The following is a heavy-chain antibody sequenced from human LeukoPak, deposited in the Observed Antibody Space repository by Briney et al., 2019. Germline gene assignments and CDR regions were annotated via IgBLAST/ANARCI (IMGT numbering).Heavy chain of an antibody. CDR1: GGSISNTNYY. CDR3: TRGGELMNF. V-gene: IGHV4-39*07. J-gene: IGHJ4*02. CDR2: IYYTGTT. Sequence: SETLSLTCTVSGGSISNTNYYWAWIRQPPGRGLEWIGSIYYTGTTFDNPSLKSRVTLSVDTSKNQFSLRLSSVTAADTAVYYCTRGGELMNFWGQGTLVTVSS. D-gene: IGHD1-26*01.